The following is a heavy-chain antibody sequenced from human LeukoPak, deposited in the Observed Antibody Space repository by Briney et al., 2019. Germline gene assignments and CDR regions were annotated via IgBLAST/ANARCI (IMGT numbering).Heavy chain of an antibody. Sequence: GGSLRLSCAASGFTFSSYTMHWVRQAPGKGLEWVSAISGSGGSTYYADSVKGRFTISRDNSKNTLYLQMNSLRAEDTAVYYCAKDPRMIVAYDAFDIWGQGTMVTVSS. CDR2: ISGSGGST. CDR3: AKDPRMIVAYDAFDI. CDR1: GFTFSSYT. J-gene: IGHJ3*02. D-gene: IGHD3-22*01. V-gene: IGHV3-23*01.